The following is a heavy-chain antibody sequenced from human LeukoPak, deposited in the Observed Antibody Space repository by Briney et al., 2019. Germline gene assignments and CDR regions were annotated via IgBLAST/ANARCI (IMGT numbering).Heavy chain of an antibody. V-gene: IGHV4-34*01. CDR2: INHSGST. CDR3: ARRIMITFGGVIVGGWFDP. Sequence: SETLSLTCAVYGGSFSGYYWSWIRQPPGEGLEWIGEINHSGSTNYNPSLKSRVTISVDTSKNQFSLKLSSVTAADTAVYYCARRIMITFGGVIVGGWFDPWGQGTLVTVSS. D-gene: IGHD3-16*02. J-gene: IGHJ5*02. CDR1: GGSFSGYY.